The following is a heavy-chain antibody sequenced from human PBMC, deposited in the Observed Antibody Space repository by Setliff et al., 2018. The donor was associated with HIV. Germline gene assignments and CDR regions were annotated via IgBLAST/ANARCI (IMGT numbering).Heavy chain of an antibody. Sequence: ASVKVSCKASGYTFTSYAMHWVRQAPGQRLEWMGWINAGNGNTKYSQKFQGRVTITRDTSASTAYMELSSLRSEDTAVYYCARVLGPFGIVGAFDAFDIWGQGTMVTVSS. CDR2: INAGNGNT. V-gene: IGHV1-3*01. J-gene: IGHJ3*02. D-gene: IGHD1-26*01. CDR1: GYTFTSYA. CDR3: ARVLGPFGIVGAFDAFDI.